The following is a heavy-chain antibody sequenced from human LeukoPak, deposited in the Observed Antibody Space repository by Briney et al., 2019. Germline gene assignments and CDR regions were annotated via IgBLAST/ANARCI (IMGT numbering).Heavy chain of an antibody. J-gene: IGHJ4*02. Sequence: ASVKVSCKASGYTFTSYGIIWVRQAPGQGLEWMGWISAYNGNTNYAQKLQGRVTMTTDTSTSTAYMELRSLRSDDTAVYYCARDLKRLTSGWITAAAGDYWGQGTLVTVSS. CDR3: ARDLKRLTSGWITAAAGDY. D-gene: IGHD6-19*01. CDR1: GYTFTSYG. V-gene: IGHV1-18*01. CDR2: ISAYNGNT.